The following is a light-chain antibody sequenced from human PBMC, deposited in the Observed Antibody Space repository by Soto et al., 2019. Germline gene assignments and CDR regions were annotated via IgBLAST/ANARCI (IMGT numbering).Light chain of an antibody. CDR2: GAS. CDR3: LHPMNWPLT. J-gene: IGKJ5*01. V-gene: IGKV3D-20*02. CDR1: QSVSSSY. Sequence: EVVLTQSPGTLALSRGERATLSCRASQSVSSSYLSWYQHRPGQAPRLLIFGASIRDTGIPDRFGGSGSETDFTLTISSLEPEDLGVYFCLHPMNWPLTFGQGTRLEIK.